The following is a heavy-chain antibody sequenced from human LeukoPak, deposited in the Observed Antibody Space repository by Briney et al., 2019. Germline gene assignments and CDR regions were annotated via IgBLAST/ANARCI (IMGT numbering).Heavy chain of an antibody. CDR1: GGSISSYNYY. Sequence: PSVTLSLTCFVSGGSISSYNYYWGWIRQPPGEGLEWIGSIHYSGSTYYNPSLKSRVTIFVDTSKNQFSLRLNSVAAADTAVYSCARQDLAARYFDSWGQGTLVTVSS. D-gene: IGHD6-6*01. CDR2: IHYSGST. CDR3: ARQDLAARYFDS. V-gene: IGHV4-39*01. J-gene: IGHJ4*02.